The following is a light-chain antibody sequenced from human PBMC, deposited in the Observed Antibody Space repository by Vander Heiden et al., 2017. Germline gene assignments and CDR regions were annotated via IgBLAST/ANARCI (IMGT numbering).Light chain of an antibody. CDR2: DAS. CDR3: QQRSNWLWT. Sequence: EIVLTQSTATLSLSPGERATLSCGASQSVSSYLAWYQQKPGQAPRLLIYDASNRATGIPARFSGSGYGTDFTLTISSLEPEDFAVYYCQQRSNWLWTFGQGTKVEIK. V-gene: IGKV3-11*01. J-gene: IGKJ1*01. CDR1: QSVSSY.